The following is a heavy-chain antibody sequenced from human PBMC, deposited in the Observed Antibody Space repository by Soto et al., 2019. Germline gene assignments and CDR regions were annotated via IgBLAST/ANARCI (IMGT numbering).Heavy chain of an antibody. V-gene: IGHV3-7*05. CDR3: ARDGSYGNDLDY. CDR2: IDPNGSGK. J-gene: IGHJ4*02. D-gene: IGHD1-1*01. Sequence: GGSLRLSCAASGFTFSSDWMSWVRQAPEKGLEWVANIDPNGSGKYYVDSVKGRFTISRDNAKNSLYLQMNSLRAEDTAVYFCARDGSYGNDLDYWGQGTLVTVSS. CDR1: GFTFSSDW.